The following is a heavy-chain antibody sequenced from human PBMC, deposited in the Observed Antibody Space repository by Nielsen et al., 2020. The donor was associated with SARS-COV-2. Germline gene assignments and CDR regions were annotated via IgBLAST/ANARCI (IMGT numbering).Heavy chain of an antibody. Sequence: SETLSLTCAVYGGSFSGYYWSWIRQPPGKGLEWIGEINHSGSTNYNPSLKNRVTISVDTSKNQFSLKLSSVTAADTAVYYCARGKWNMVRGRKVLYFDYWGQGTLVTVSS. J-gene: IGHJ4*02. CDR1: GGSFSGYY. CDR2: INHSGST. V-gene: IGHV4-34*01. D-gene: IGHD3-10*01. CDR3: ARGKWNMVRGRKVLYFDY.